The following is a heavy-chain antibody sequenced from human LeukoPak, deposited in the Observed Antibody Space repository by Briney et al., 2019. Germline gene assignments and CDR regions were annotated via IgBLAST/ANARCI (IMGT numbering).Heavy chain of an antibody. V-gene: IGHV3-23*01. CDR1: GFTLSSYA. CDR2: ISGSGGST. CDR3: AKDRQFLEWLLSYFDY. D-gene: IGHD3-3*01. Sequence: GGSLRLSCAASGFTLSSYAMSWVRQAPGKGLEWVSAISGSGGSTYYADSVKGRFTISRDNSKNTLYLQMNSLRAEDTAVYYCAKDRQFLEWLLSYFDYWGQGTLVTVSS. J-gene: IGHJ4*02.